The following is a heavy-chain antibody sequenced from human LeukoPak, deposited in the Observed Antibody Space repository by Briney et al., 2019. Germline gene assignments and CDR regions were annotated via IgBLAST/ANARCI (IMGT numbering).Heavy chain of an antibody. D-gene: IGHD6-13*01. CDR1: GFTFSSYA. CDR3: AREGGSSSWYKDYFDY. CDR2: ISYDGSNK. V-gene: IGHV3-30*04. Sequence: GGSLRLSCAASGFTFSSYAMHWVRQAPGKGLEWVAVISYDGSNKYYADSVKGRFTISRDNSKNTLYLQMNSLRAEDTAVYYCAREGGSSSWYKDYFDYWGQGTLVTVSS. J-gene: IGHJ4*02.